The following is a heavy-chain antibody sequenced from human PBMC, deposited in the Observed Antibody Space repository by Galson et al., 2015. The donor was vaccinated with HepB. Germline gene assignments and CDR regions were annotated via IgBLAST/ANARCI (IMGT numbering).Heavy chain of an antibody. D-gene: IGHD3-10*01. V-gene: IGHV3-15*01. J-gene: IGHJ5*02. CDR1: GFTFSNAW. Sequence: SLRLSCAASGFTFSNAWMSWVRQAPGKGLEWVGRIKSKTDGGTTDYAAPVKGRFTISRDDSKNTLYLQMNSLKTEDTAVYYCTTRHYIQGFDPWGQGTLVTVSS. CDR3: TTRHYIQGFDP. CDR2: IKSKTDGGTT.